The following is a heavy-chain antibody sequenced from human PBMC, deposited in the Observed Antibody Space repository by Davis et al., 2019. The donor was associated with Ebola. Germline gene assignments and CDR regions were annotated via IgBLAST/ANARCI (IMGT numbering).Heavy chain of an antibody. J-gene: IGHJ4*02. D-gene: IGHD5-24*01. CDR2: ISQDGREK. CDR3: ARGPVTRDAYRY. V-gene: IGHV3-7*03. Sequence: GESLKISCPASGFTLSSYWMTWVRQAPGKGLEWVADISQDGREKNYVDSMKGRFTISRDNAQRSLYLQMHSLRADDTAVYYCARGPVTRDAYRYWGQGTRVTVSS. CDR1: GFTLSSYW.